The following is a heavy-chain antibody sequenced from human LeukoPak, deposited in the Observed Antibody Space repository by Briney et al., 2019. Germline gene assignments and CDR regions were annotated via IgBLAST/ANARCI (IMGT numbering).Heavy chain of an antibody. D-gene: IGHD3-10*01. CDR1: GGSISSSSYY. Sequence: SETLSLTCTVSGGSISSSSYYWGWIRQPPGKGLEWIGYIYYSGSTNYKPSLKSRVTISVDTSKNQFSLKLSSVTAADTAVYYCARGGYYGSGNDFRFDPWGQGTLVTVSS. CDR3: ARGGYYGSGNDFRFDP. CDR2: IYYSGST. J-gene: IGHJ5*02. V-gene: IGHV4-61*05.